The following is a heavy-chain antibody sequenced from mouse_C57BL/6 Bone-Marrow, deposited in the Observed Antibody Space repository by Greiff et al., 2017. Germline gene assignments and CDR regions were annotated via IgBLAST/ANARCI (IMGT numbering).Heavy chain of an antibody. CDR2: IHPNSGST. J-gene: IGHJ3*01. CDR1: GYTFTSYW. CDR3: ARGDYYGSPWFAY. Sequence: QVQLQQPGAELVKPGASVKLSCKASGYTFTSYWMHWVKQRPGQGLEWIGMIHPNSGSTNYNEKFKSKATLTVDKSSSTAYMQLSSLTSEDSAVYYCARGDYYGSPWFAYWGRGTLVTVSA. V-gene: IGHV1-64*01. D-gene: IGHD1-1*01.